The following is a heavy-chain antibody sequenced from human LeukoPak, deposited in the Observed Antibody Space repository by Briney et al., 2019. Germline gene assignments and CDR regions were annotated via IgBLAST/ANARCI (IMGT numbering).Heavy chain of an antibody. D-gene: IGHD5-12*01. CDR3: AKDIGSGYAHFEH. CDR1: GFTFSSYG. V-gene: IGHV3-30*18. CDR2: ISFDGSKK. Sequence: GGSLRLSCAASGFTFSSYGMHWVRQTPGRDLEWVAVISFDGSKKDYADSVKGRFTISRDNAKNSLYLQMNSLRVEDTALYYCAKDIGSGYAHFEHWGQGTLVTVSS. J-gene: IGHJ4*02.